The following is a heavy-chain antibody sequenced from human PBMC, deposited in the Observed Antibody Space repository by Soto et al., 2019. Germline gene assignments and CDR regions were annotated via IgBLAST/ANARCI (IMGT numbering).Heavy chain of an antibody. CDR3: ARALRYCSGGSCYYFDY. CDR1: GFTFSSYS. D-gene: IGHD2-15*01. J-gene: IGHJ4*02. V-gene: IGHV3-21*01. Sequence: PGGSLRLSCAASGFTFSSYSMNWVRQAPGKGLEWVSSISSSSSYIYYADSVKGRFTISRDNAKNSLYLQMNSLRAEDTAVYYCARALRYCSGGSCYYFDYWGQGTLVTVS. CDR2: ISSSSSYI.